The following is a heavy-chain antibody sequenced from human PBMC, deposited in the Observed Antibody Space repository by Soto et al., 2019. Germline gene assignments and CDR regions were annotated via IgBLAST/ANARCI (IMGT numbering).Heavy chain of an antibody. CDR2: IYHSGST. CDR1: GGSISSSNW. D-gene: IGHD3-3*01. CDR3: ARDGQRAYYDFWSGYYTADYYYYGMDV. V-gene: IGHV4-4*02. Sequence: SETLSLTCAVSGGSISSSNWWSWVRQPPGKGLEWIGEIYHSGSTNYNPSLKSRVTISVDKSKNQFSLKLSSVPAADTAVYYCARDGQRAYYDFWSGYYTADYYYYGMDVWGQGTTVTVSS. J-gene: IGHJ6*02.